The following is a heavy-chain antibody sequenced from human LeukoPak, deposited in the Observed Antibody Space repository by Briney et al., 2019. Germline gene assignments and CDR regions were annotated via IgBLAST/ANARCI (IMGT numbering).Heavy chain of an antibody. CDR1: GYSINNYW. Sequence: GESLKISCKGSGYSINNYWIAWVRQMPGKGLEWMGIIYPADSDIRYSPSFQGQVTISADKSISTAYLQWNSLKASDTTMYYCARQEYCSGASCYTWFDPWGQGTLVTVSS. D-gene: IGHD2-15*01. V-gene: IGHV5-51*01. J-gene: IGHJ5*02. CDR2: IYPADSDI. CDR3: ARQEYCSGASCYTWFDP.